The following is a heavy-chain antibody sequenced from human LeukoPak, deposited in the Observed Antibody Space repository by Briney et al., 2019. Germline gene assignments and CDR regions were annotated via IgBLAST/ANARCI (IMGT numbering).Heavy chain of an antibody. V-gene: IGHV4-59*01. J-gene: IGHJ4*02. Sequence: SETLSLTCTVSGGPISSYYVSWIRQPPGKGLEWIGYISYTGSTDYNPSLKSRVTISVDMSKNQFSLKVSSVTAADTAVYYCARGSVYFDSWGQGTPVTVSS. CDR2: ISYTGST. CDR1: GGPISSYY. CDR3: ARGSVYFDS.